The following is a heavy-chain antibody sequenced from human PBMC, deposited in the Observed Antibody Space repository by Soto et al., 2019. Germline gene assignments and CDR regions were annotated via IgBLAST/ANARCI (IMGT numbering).Heavy chain of an antibody. J-gene: IGHJ3*02. Sequence: GRSLRLSCAASGFTFSIYSMNWVRQAPGKGLEWVSYIMPGSSHIFYADSVKGRFTISRDNAKNSLYLQMNSLRAEDTAVYYCAIEKVGAPSANVFDIWGQGTMVTVSS. CDR1: GFTFSIYS. V-gene: IGHV3-48*01. CDR3: AIEKVGAPSANVFDI. D-gene: IGHD1-26*01. CDR2: IMPGSSHI.